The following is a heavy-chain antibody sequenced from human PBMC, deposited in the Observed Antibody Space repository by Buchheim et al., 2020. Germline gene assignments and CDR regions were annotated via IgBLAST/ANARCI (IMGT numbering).Heavy chain of an antibody. V-gene: IGHV4-34*01. Sequence: QVQLQQWGAGLLKPSETQSLTCAVYGGSFSGYYWSWIRQPPGKGLEWIGEINHSGSTNYNPSLKSRVTISVDTSKNQFSLKLSSVTAADTAVYYCARLYSSSPRYYYYGMDVWGQGTT. CDR3: ARLYSSSPRYYYYGMDV. CDR1: GGSFSGYY. J-gene: IGHJ6*02. CDR2: INHSGST. D-gene: IGHD6-6*01.